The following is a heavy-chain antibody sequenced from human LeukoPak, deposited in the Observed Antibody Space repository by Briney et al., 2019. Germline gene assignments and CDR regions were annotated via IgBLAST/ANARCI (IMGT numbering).Heavy chain of an antibody. J-gene: IGHJ3*02. CDR1: GFTFSSYG. D-gene: IGHD3-10*01. V-gene: IGHV3-33*01. CDR2: IWYDGSNK. CDR3: ARDVETYGSGSEDAFDI. Sequence: GRSLRLSCAASGFTFSSYGMHWVRQAPGKGLEWVAVIWYDGSNKYYADSVKGRFTISRDNSKNTPYLQMNSLRAEDTAVYYCARDVETYGSGSEDAFDIWGQGTMATVSS.